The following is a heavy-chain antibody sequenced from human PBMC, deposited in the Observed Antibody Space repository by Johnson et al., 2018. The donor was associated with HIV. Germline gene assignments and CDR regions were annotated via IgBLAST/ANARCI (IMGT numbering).Heavy chain of an antibody. Sequence: VQLVESGGGVVQPGGSLRLSCAASGFTFSSYDMHWVRQAPGKGLEWVALISYDGSNKYYAEYVKGRFTISRDNFKNTLYLQMNSLRAEDTAVYYCAKGRGDYNIDAFDISGQGTMVTVSS. J-gene: IGHJ3*02. CDR3: AKGRGDYNIDAFDI. CDR1: GFTFSSYD. V-gene: IGHV3-30-3*02. CDR2: ISYDGSNK. D-gene: IGHD4-17*01.